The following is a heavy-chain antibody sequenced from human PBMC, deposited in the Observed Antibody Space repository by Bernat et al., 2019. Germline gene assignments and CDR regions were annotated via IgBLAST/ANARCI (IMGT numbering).Heavy chain of an antibody. V-gene: IGHV3-23*01. J-gene: IGHJ4*02. CDR3: ARDKGATSSYYIDY. Sequence: EVQLLESGGGLVQPGGSLRLSCAASGFTFSNYAMNWVRQAPGKGLEWVSTISGSGGSTYYADSVKGRFTISRDNSKDALYLQMNSLRAEDTAVYFCARDKGATSSYYIDYWGQGALVTVSS. CDR1: GFTFSNYA. D-gene: IGHD2-2*01. CDR2: ISGSGGST.